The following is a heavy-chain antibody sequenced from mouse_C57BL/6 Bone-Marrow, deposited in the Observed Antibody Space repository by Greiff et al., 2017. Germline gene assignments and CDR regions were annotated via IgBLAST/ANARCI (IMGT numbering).Heavy chain of an antibody. V-gene: IGHV1-53*01. Sequence: QVQLQQPGTELVKPGASVKLSCKASGYTFTSYWMHWVKPRPGQGLEWIGNINPSNGGTNYNEKFKSKATLTVDKSSSTAYMQLSSLTSEDSAVYYCARSWIYDGYPFDYWGQGTTLTVSS. CDR3: ARSWIYDGYPFDY. CDR2: INPSNGGT. J-gene: IGHJ2*01. D-gene: IGHD2-3*01. CDR1: GYTFTSYW.